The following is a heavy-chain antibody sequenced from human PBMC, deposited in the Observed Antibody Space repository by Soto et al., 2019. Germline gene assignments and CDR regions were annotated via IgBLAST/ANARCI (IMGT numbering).Heavy chain of an antibody. J-gene: IGHJ4*02. Sequence: SETLSLTCAVYGGSFSGYYWSWIRQPPGKGLEWIGEINHSGSTNYNPSLKSRVTISVDTSKNQFSLKLSSVTAADTAVYYCAREDIAVAGKLDYWGQGTLVTVSS. V-gene: IGHV4-34*01. CDR2: INHSGST. CDR3: AREDIAVAGKLDY. CDR1: GGSFSGYY. D-gene: IGHD6-19*01.